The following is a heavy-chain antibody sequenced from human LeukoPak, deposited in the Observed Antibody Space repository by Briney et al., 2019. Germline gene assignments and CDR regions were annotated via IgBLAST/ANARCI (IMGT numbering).Heavy chain of an antibody. J-gene: IGHJ6*03. CDR3: ARLYMGSGSYYFYYYMDV. V-gene: IGHV4-38-2*02. CDR2: IYHSGST. CDR1: GYSISSGYY. D-gene: IGHD3-10*01. Sequence: PSETLSLTCTVSGYSISSGYYWGWIRQPPGKGLEWIGSIYHSGSTYYNPSLKSRVTISVDTSKNQFSLKLSSVTAADTAVYYCARLYMGSGSYYFYYYMDVWGKGTTVTVSS.